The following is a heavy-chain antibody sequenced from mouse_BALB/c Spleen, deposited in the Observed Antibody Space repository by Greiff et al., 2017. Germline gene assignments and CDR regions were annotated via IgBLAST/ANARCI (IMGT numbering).Heavy chain of an antibody. CDR3: ARDGKALYAMDY. CDR1: GFTFSSFG. J-gene: IGHJ4*01. CDR2: ISSGSSTI. V-gene: IGHV5-17*02. Sequence: EVQLVESGGGLVQPGGSRKLSCAASGFTFSSFGMHWVRQAPEKGLEWVAYISSGSSTIYYADTVKGRFTISRDNPKNTLFLQMTSLRSEDSAMYYCARDGKALYAMDYWGQGTSVTVSA.